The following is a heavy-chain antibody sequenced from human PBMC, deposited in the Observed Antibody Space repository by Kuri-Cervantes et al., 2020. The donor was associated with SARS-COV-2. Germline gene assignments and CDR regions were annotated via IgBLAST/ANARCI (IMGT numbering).Heavy chain of an antibody. CDR1: VFTFSNAW. V-gene: IGHV3-15*01. Sequence: GESLKISGAASVFTFSNAWMSWVRQAPGKGLEWVGRIKSKTDGGTTDYAAPVKGRFTISRDDSKNTLYLQMNSLKTEDTAVYYCTTDPNYDFWSGYPQFDYWGQGTLVTVSS. D-gene: IGHD3-3*01. CDR3: TTDPNYDFWSGYPQFDY. J-gene: IGHJ4*02. CDR2: IKSKTDGGTT.